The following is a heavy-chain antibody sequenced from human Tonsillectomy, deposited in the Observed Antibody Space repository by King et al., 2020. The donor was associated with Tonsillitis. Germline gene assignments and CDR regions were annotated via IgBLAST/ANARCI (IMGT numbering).Heavy chain of an antibody. CDR3: ARGLWFGELLSRGYFDY. V-gene: IGHV3-48*03. Sequence: QLVQSGGLLVQPGGSLKLSFADSGFSFSIYEMNWVRQALGKGLEWGSYINNSGTPIHYADSVIDRCTISRDNAKNSLYLQMNSLRVEDTAVYFCARGLWFGELLSRGYFDYWGQGTLVTVSS. CDR1: GFSFSIYE. J-gene: IGHJ4*02. CDR2: INNSGTPI. D-gene: IGHD3-10*01.